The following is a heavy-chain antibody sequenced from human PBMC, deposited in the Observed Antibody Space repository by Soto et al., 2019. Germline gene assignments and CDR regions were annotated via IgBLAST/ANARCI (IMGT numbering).Heavy chain of an antibody. CDR1: GESVSSNSAA. V-gene: IGHV6-1*01. CDR2: TYYRSKWYN. J-gene: IGHJ6*02. Sequence: SPTLSLTCAISGESVSSNSAAWNWIRQSPSRGLEWLGRTYYRSKWYNDYAVSVKSRITINPDTSQNQFSLQLNSVTPEDTAVYYCARHVVVVRAAIAAPYGMDVRGHRTTVIASS. D-gene: IGHD2-2*01. CDR3: ARHVVVVRAAIAAPYGMDV.